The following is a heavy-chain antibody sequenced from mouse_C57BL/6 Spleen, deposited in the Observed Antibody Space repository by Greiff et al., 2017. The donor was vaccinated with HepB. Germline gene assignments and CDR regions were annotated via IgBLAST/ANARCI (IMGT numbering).Heavy chain of an antibody. CDR1: GFNIKDDY. CDR2: IDPENGDT. CDR3: TTSGYGPSGGFAY. J-gene: IGHJ3*01. V-gene: IGHV14-4*01. Sequence: EVQLQQSGAELVRPGASVKLSCTASGFNIKDDYMHWVKQRPEQGLEWIGWIDPENGDTEYASKFQGKATITADTSSNTAYLQLSSLTSEDTAVYYCTTSGYGPSGGFAYWGQGTLVTVSA. D-gene: IGHD3-1*01.